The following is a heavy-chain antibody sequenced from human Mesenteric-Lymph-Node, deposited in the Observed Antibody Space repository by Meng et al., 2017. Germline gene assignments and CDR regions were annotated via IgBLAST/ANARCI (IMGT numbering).Heavy chain of an antibody. CDR1: GGTFSSYA. CDR3: ATPGLRPDYYYGMDV. D-gene: IGHD4-17*01. CDR2: IIPIFGTA. J-gene: IGHJ6*02. Sequence: SVKVSCKASGGTFSSYAISWVRQAPGQGLEWMGGIIPIFGTANYAQKFQGRVTITADKSTSTAYMELSSLRSEDTAVYYCATPGLRPDYYYGMDVWGQGTTVTVSS. V-gene: IGHV1-69*06.